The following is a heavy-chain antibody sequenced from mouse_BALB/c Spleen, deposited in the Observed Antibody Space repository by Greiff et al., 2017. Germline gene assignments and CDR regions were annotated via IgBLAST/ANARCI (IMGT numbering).Heavy chain of an antibody. Sequence: EVQVVESGGDLVKPGGSLKLSCAASGFTFSSYGMSWVRQTPDKRLEWVATISSGGSYTYYPDSVKGRFTISRDNAKNTLYLQMSSLKSEDTAMYYCAGHERTTRFAYWGQGTLVTVSA. CDR2: ISSGGSYT. D-gene: IGHD2-12*01. V-gene: IGHV5-6*01. CDR3: AGHERTTRFAY. J-gene: IGHJ3*01. CDR1: GFTFSSYG.